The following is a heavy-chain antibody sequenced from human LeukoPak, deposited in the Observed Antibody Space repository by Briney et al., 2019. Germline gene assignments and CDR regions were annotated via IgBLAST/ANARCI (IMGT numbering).Heavy chain of an antibody. CDR3: ATHSSGYDSGNDAFDI. D-gene: IGHD3-22*01. J-gene: IGHJ3*02. CDR2: IYYSGST. V-gene: IGHV4-30-4*08. Sequence: SQTLSLTCTVSGGSISSGDYYWSWIRQPPGKGLEWIGYIYYSGSTYYNPSLKSRVTISVDTSKNRFSLKLSSVTAADTAVYYCATHSSGYDSGNDAFDIWGQGTMVTVSA. CDR1: GGSISSGDYY.